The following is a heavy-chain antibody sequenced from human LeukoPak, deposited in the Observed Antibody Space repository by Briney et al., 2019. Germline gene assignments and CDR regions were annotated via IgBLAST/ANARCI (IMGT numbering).Heavy chain of an antibody. CDR2: ISSSGSTI. CDR1: GFTFSDYY. V-gene: IGHV3-11*01. CDR3: ARDRSMIVVVTGNDAFDI. J-gene: IGHJ3*02. D-gene: IGHD3-22*01. Sequence: GSLRLSCAASGFTFSDYYMSWIRQAPGKGLEWVSYISSSGSTIYYADSVKGRFTISRDNAKNSLYLQMNSLRAEDTAVYYCARDRSMIVVVTGNDAFDIWGQGTMVTVSS.